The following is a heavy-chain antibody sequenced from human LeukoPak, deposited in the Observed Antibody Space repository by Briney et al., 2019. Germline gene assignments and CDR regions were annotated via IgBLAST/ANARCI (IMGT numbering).Heavy chain of an antibody. CDR2: INPNSGGT. CDR3: ARIGSTMVRGVINWFDP. J-gene: IGHJ5*02. CDR1: GYTFTGYY. D-gene: IGHD3-10*01. V-gene: IGHV1-2*02. Sequence: ASVTVSCTASGYTFTGYYMHWVRQAPGQGLEWMGWINPNSGGTNYAQKFQGRVTMTRDTSISTAYMELSRLRSDDTAVYYCARIGSTMVRGVINWFDPWGQGTLVTVSS.